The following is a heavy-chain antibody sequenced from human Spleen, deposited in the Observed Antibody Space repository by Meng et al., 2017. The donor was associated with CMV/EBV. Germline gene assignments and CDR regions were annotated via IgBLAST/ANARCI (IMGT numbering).Heavy chain of an antibody. J-gene: IGHJ4*02. CDR1: GGSISSSNW. D-gene: IGHD6-6*01. CDR2: IYHSGST. CDR3: ARPLYPSGMREYSSSPFDY. V-gene: IGHV4-4*02. Sequence: SETLSLTCAVSGGSISSSNWWSWVRQPPGKGLEWIGEIYHSGSTNYNPSLKSRVTISVDNSKNTLYLQMSSLRPEDTAVYYCARPLYPSGMREYSSSPFDYWGQGTLVTVSS.